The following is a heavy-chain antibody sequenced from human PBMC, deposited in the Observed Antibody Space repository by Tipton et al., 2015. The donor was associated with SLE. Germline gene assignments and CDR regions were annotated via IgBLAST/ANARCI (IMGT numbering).Heavy chain of an antibody. CDR3: ASLYVVATIANF. CDR2: IYSSGSA. D-gene: IGHD5-12*01. V-gene: IGHV4-39*07. J-gene: IGHJ4*02. CDR1: GGSINSGIYS. Sequence: TLSLTCTVSGGSINSGIYSWVWIRQPPGKGLEWIGNIYSSGSAYYNPSLKSRVTISLHTSKNQFSLKLSSVTAADTAVYYCASLYVVATIANFWGQGTLVTVSS.